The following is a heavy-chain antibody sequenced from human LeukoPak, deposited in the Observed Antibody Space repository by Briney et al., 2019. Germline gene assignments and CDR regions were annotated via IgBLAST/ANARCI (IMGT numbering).Heavy chain of an antibody. D-gene: IGHD6-13*01. V-gene: IGHV3-74*01. CDR1: GFTFSSYW. Sequence: GGSLRLSCAASGFTFSSYWMHWVRQAPGKGLVWVSRINGDGSSTYDADFVKGRFTISRDNAKNTVYLQMSSLRAEDTAVYYCATDSYSSSWYWSFDLWGHGALVTVSS. J-gene: IGHJ2*01. CDR2: INGDGSST. CDR3: ATDSYSSSWYWSFDL.